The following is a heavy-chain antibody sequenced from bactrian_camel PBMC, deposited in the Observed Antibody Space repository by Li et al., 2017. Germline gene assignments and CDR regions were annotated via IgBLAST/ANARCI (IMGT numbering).Heavy chain of an antibody. Sequence: HVQLVESGGGLVQPGGSLKLSCVASGFPFSSYAMHWKRQTPGKDLDLIATIDSGGRNTWYHAAVKGRLTIPRDDAKNTLYLQLNHQKPEDTAMYYCAKVEDGGSWYDVSEERGQGTQVTVS. CDR2: IDSGGRNT. V-gene: IGHV3S1*01. D-gene: IGHD6*01. CDR1: GFPFSSYA. J-gene: IGHJ4*01.